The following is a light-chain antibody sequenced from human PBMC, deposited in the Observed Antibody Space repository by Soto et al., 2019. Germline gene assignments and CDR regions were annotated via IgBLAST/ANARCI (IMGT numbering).Light chain of an antibody. CDR1: QSVSSY. V-gene: IGKV3-11*01. CDR3: QQRSNWPWT. J-gene: IGKJ1*01. CDR2: DAS. Sequence: EILMAQSRATLSVSPGERATLSCRASQSVSSYLAWFQQKPGQAPRLLIYDASNRATGIPARFSGSGSGADFTLTISSLEPEDFAVYYCQQRSNWPWTFGQGTKVDIK.